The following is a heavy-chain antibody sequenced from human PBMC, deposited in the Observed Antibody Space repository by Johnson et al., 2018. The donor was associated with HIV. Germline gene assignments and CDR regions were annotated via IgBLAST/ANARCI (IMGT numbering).Heavy chain of an antibody. J-gene: IGHJ3*02. CDR2: IGTAGAT. Sequence: MQLVESGGGVARPGGSLRLSCVASGFTFSSYDMHWVRQAPGKGLEWVSAIGTAGATYYPGSVKGRFTISRENAKNSLYLQMNSLRAGDTAVYYCARGKAFDIWGQGTMVTVSS. CDR1: GFTFSSYD. CDR3: ARGKAFDI. V-gene: IGHV3-13*01.